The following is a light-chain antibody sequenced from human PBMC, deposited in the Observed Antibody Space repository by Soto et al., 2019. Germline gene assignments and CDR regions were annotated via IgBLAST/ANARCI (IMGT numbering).Light chain of an antibody. Sequence: DIQMTQSPSSLSASVGDRITISCQASQDITTYLNWYQHKPGKAPRLLIYDASTLEIGVPSSFSGSGSGTDFTLTISSLQPEDIATYYCQQYDDVPLTFGGGTKV. J-gene: IGKJ4*01. V-gene: IGKV1-33*01. CDR3: QQYDDVPLT. CDR2: DAS. CDR1: QDITTY.